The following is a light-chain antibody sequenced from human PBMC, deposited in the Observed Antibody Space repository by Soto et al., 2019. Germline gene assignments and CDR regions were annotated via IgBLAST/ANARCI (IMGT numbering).Light chain of an antibody. CDR2: GAS. Sequence: EIVMTQSPATLSVSPGERATLSCRASQSVSSNLAWYQQKPGQAPRLLIYGASTSATGIPARFSGSRSGTEFTLTISSLQSEDFAIYYCQHYNNWPPWTFGQGTKVEIK. CDR1: QSVSSN. V-gene: IGKV3-15*01. CDR3: QHYNNWPPWT. J-gene: IGKJ1*01.